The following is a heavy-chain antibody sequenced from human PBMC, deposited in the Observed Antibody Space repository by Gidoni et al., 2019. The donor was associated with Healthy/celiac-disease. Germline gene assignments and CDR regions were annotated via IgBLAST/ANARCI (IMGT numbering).Heavy chain of an antibody. Sequence: QVQLVESGGGVVQPGRSLRLTCAASGFTFSSYAMHWVRPAPGKGLEWGAVISYDGSNKYYADSGKGRFTISRDNSKNTLYLQMNSLRAEDTAVYYCASPTGLHSGSPRGGFDYWGQGTLVTVSS. CDR1: GFTFSSYA. D-gene: IGHD3-22*01. CDR2: ISYDGSNK. V-gene: IGHV3-30*04. J-gene: IGHJ4*02. CDR3: ASPTGLHSGSPRGGFDY.